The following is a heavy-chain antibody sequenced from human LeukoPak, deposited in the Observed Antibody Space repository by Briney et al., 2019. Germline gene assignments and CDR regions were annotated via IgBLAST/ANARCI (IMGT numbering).Heavy chain of an antibody. Sequence: PSETLSLTCTVSGGSISSGDYYWSWIRQPPGKGLEWIGYIYYSGSTYYNPSLKSRVTISVDTSKNQFSLKLCSVTAADTAVYYCARGAMDYYDSSGQRGAFDIWGQGTMVTVSS. J-gene: IGHJ3*02. CDR1: GGSISSGDYY. CDR3: ARGAMDYYDSSGQRGAFDI. CDR2: IYYSGST. V-gene: IGHV4-30-4*08. D-gene: IGHD3-22*01.